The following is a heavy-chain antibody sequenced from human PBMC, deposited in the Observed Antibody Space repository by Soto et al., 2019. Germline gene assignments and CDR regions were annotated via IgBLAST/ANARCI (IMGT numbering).Heavy chain of an antibody. Sequence: QVTLKESGPVLVNPTETLTLTCTVSGFSLSNVRMGVSWIRQPPGKALEWLAHIFSNDEKSYSTSLKSRLTSSRDTSKSQVVLTMTNMDPVDTATYYFARTTSTSFLFDYWGQGTLVTVSS. D-gene: IGHD5-12*01. CDR3: ARTTSTSFLFDY. V-gene: IGHV2-26*01. CDR2: IFSNDEK. J-gene: IGHJ4*02. CDR1: GFSLSNVRMG.